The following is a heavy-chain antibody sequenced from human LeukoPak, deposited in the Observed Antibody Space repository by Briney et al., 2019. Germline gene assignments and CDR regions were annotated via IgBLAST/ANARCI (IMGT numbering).Heavy chain of an antibody. CDR2: INHSGST. CDR3: ARQQLWFGESYFDY. V-gene: IGHV4-34*01. J-gene: IGHJ4*02. Sequence: SETLSLTCAVYGGSFSGYYWSWIRQPPGKGLEWIGEINHSGSTYYNPSLKSRVTISVDTSKNQFSLKLSSVTAADTAVYYCARQQLWFGESYFDYWGQGTLVTVSS. CDR1: GGSFSGYY. D-gene: IGHD3-10*01.